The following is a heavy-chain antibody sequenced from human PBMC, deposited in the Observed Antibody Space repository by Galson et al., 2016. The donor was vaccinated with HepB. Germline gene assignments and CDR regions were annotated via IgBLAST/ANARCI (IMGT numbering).Heavy chain of an antibody. CDR1: GDSVSSNTAA. D-gene: IGHD6-6*01. V-gene: IGHV6-1*01. CDR2: TYFRSKWYN. J-gene: IGHJ4*02. CDR3: ARDVGSTLAARSFDY. Sequence: CAISGDSVSSNTAAWNWIRQSPSRGLEWLGRTYFRSKWYNDYTMSVKSRIIISPDTSKYQFSLQLNSATPEDTAVYYCARDVGSTLAARSFDYWGQGTLVTVSS.